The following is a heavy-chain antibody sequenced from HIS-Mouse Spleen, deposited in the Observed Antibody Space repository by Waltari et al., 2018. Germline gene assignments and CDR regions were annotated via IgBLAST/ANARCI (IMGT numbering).Heavy chain of an antibody. J-gene: IGHJ4*02. CDR2: IDWDDDK. V-gene: IGHV2-70*15. Sequence: QVTLRESGPALVKPTQTLTLTCTFSGFSLSTMGMCVSWIRQPPGKALEWLARIDWDDDKYYSTSLKTRLTISKDTSKNQVVLTMTNMDPVDTATYYCARIAEGYSSGWYAFDYWGQGTLVTVSS. CDR3: ARIAEGYSSGWYAFDY. CDR1: GFSLSTMGMC. D-gene: IGHD6-19*01.